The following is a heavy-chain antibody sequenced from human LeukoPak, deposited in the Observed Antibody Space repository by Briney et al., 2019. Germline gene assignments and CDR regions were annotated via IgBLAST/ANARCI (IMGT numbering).Heavy chain of an antibody. V-gene: IGHV3-30-3*01. D-gene: IGHD2-8*01. CDR3: ARERQDTNIHSGAFDI. Sequence: PGRSLRLSCAASGFTFSTYFMHWVRQAPGKGLEWVADIASDGSHTFYVESVKGRFTISRDNSKNTLYLQMNSLRAEDTAVYFCARERQDTNIHSGAFDIWGQGTMVTVSS. CDR2: IASDGSHT. CDR1: GFTFSTYF. J-gene: IGHJ3*02.